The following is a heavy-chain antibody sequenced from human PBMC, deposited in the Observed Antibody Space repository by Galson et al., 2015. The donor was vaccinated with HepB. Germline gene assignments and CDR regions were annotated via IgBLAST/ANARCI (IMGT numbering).Heavy chain of an antibody. D-gene: IGHD4-17*01. CDR1: GFTFSSYA. V-gene: IGHV3-30-3*01. J-gene: IGHJ4*02. Sequence: SLRLSCAASGFTFSSYAMHWVRQAPGKGLEWVAVISYDGSNKYYADSVKGRFTTSRDNSKNTLYLQMNSLRAEDTAVYYCARDGPTDYGDYVGSFDYWGQGTLVTVSS. CDR3: ARDGPTDYGDYVGSFDY. CDR2: ISYDGSNK.